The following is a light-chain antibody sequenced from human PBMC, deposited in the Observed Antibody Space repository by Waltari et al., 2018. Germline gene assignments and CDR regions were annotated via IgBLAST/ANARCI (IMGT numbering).Light chain of an antibody. J-gene: IGLJ3*02. V-gene: IGLV3-21*02. CDR1: NIGTQS. CDR2: DDI. Sequence: SYVVTQPPSVSVAPGQTARINCGGNNIGTQSVPWYQQKPGQAPVLVVLDDIDRPSGISERFSGSNSGNTATLTISRVEAGDEADYYCQVWDSNSDHLVMFGGGTKLTVL. CDR3: QVWDSNSDHLVM.